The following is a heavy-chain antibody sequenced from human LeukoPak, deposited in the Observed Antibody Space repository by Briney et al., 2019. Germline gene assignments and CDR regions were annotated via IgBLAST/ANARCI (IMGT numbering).Heavy chain of an antibody. CDR3: ARLSGYHFDY. D-gene: IGHD5-12*01. CDR1: SGSLSDKY. V-gene: IGHV4-34*01. J-gene: IGHJ4*02. Sequence: PSETLSLTCGVYSGSLSDKYWSWIRQPAGKRLEWIGEINPSGRTNYNPSLKSRVTMSIDTSKNQFSLKLSSVTAADTAVYYCARLSGYHFDYWGQGALVTVSS. CDR2: INPSGRT.